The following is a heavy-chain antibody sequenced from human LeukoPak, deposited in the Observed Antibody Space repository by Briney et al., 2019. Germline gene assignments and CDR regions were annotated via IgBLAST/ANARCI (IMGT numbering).Heavy chain of an antibody. CDR2: FSSSSSYI. J-gene: IGHJ6*03. V-gene: IGHV3-21*01. D-gene: IGHD2-8*01. CDR3: ARCVSGYYYYMDV. CDR1: GFTFSSYS. Sequence: GGSLRLSCAASGFTFSSYSMNWVRQAPGKGLEWVSSFSSSSSYIYYADSVKGRFTISRDNAKNSLYLQTNSLRAEDTAVYYCARCVSGYYYYMDVWGKGTTVTVSS.